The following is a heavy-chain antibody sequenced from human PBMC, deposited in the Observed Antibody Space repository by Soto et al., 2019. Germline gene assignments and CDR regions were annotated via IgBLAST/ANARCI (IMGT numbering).Heavy chain of an antibody. CDR2: IKTRAEGVTT. J-gene: IGHJ4*02. D-gene: IGHD6-19*01. CDR1: VFTFNTAW. CDR3: ARIRYSSGWSFDY. V-gene: IGHV3-15*01. Sequence: PGWSLRLSCEASVFTFNTAWMTWLRRAPGKGLEWVALIKTRAEGVTTHYAAPVKDRFTVSRDDSQNRVYLQLNSLKTEDTATYYCARIRYSSGWSFDYWGQGTLVTVSS.